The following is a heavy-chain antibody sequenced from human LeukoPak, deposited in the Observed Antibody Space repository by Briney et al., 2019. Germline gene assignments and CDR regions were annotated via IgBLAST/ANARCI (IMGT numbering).Heavy chain of an antibody. Sequence: GGSLRLSCAASGFTFSSYGMHWVRQAPGKGLEWVSVIYSGGSTYYADSVKGRFTISRDDSKNTLYLQMNSLRAEDTAVYYCAIGRDYWGQGTLVTVSS. CDR1: GFTFSSYG. CDR2: IYSGGST. D-gene: IGHD1-26*01. J-gene: IGHJ4*02. V-gene: IGHV3-66*01. CDR3: AIGRDY.